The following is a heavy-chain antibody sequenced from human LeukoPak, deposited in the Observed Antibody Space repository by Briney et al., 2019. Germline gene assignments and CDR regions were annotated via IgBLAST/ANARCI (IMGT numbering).Heavy chain of an antibody. CDR1: GFTFSSCG. Sequence: GGSLRLSCAASGFTFSSCGMHWVRQAPGKGLEWVAVISYDGGNKFYADSVTGRFTISRDNSKNTLYLQMNSLRAEDTAVYYCAAKGYSYGNNAFDIWGQGTMVTVSS. D-gene: IGHD5-18*01. CDR3: AAKGYSYGNNAFDI. J-gene: IGHJ3*02. CDR2: ISYDGGNK. V-gene: IGHV3-30*03.